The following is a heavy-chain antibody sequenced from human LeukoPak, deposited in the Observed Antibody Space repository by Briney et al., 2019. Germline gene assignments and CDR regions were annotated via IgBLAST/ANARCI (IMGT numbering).Heavy chain of an antibody. Sequence: KSSETLSLTCTVSGGSISSSSYYWGWIRQPPGKGLEWIGSIYYSGSTYYNPSLKSRVTISVDTSKNQFSLKLSSVTAADTAVYYCASGTVTIRPFDYWGQGTLVTVSS. D-gene: IGHD4-17*01. J-gene: IGHJ4*02. CDR2: IYYSGST. CDR1: GGSISSSSYY. CDR3: ASGTVTIRPFDY. V-gene: IGHV4-39*01.